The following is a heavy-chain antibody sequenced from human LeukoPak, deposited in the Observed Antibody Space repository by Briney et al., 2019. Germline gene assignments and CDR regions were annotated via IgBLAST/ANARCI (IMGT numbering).Heavy chain of an antibody. CDR2: IIPMHAPA. CDR1: GGTFNKYA. J-gene: IGHJ5*02. CDR3: GIAVHSGSFSSWFHP. V-gene: IGHV1-69*05. D-gene: IGHD3-10*01. Sequence: GSSVKVSSTASGGTFNKYAITWVRQAPGQGIEWMGGIIPMHAPASHAQNFQGRVSITTDESTRTAYLALSGLKSEDTPRYYCGIAVHSGSFSSWFHPCGEGTLVTVSS.